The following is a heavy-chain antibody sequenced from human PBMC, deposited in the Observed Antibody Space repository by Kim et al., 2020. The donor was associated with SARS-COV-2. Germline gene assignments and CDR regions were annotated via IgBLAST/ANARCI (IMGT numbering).Heavy chain of an antibody. V-gene: IGHV3-23*01. CDR2: ISASGATT. J-gene: IGHJ4*02. CDR1: GFTFSSYA. D-gene: IGHD3-10*01. CDR3: AKRATLVRGVTGQYFDY. Sequence: GGSLRLSCAASGFTFSSYAMSWVRQAPGKGLEWVSTISASGATTSYADSVKGRVTISRDNSKNMVYLQMNSLRAEDTAVYYCAKRATLVRGVTGQYFDYWGQGTLLTVSS.